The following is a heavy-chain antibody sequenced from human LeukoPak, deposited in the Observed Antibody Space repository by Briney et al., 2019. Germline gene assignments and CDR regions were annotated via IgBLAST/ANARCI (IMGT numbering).Heavy chain of an antibody. CDR2: INRNSGGT. D-gene: IGHD2-15*01. CDR3: ARDGLHCSGGSCYPENWFDP. J-gene: IGHJ5*02. Sequence: GASVKVSCKASGYTFTGYYMHWVRQAPGQGLEWMGWINRNSGGTNYAQKFQGRVTMTRDTSISTAYMELSRLRSDDTAVYYCARDGLHCSGGSCYPENWFDPWGQGTLVTVSS. V-gene: IGHV1-2*02. CDR1: GYTFTGYY.